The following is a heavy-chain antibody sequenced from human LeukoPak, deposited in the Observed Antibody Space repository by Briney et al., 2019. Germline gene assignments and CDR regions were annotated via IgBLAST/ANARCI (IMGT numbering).Heavy chain of an antibody. J-gene: IGHJ4*02. CDR2: VYTSGST. D-gene: IGHD3-10*01. CDR1: GASISSYY. Sequence: SETLPLTCTVSGASISSYYWSWIRQPAGKGLEWIGRVYTSGSTNYNSSFRSRVTMSVDRSRNQFSLKMNSVTAADTAVYYCAGRSYWGQGILVTVSS. V-gene: IGHV4-4*07. CDR3: AGRSY.